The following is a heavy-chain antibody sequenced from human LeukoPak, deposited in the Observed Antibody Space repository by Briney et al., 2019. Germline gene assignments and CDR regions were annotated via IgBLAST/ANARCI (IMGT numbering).Heavy chain of an antibody. CDR1: GYTFTDYY. CDR2: VDPEDGET. D-gene: IGHD5-24*01. V-gene: IGHV1-69-2*01. CDR3: ATDPTGQRWLPDY. Sequence: ASVKISCKVSGYTFTDYYMHWVQQAPGKGLDWMGLVDPEDGETIYAEKFQGRVTITADTSTDTAYMELSSLRSEDTAVYYCATDPTGQRWLPDYWGQGTLVTVSS. J-gene: IGHJ4*02.